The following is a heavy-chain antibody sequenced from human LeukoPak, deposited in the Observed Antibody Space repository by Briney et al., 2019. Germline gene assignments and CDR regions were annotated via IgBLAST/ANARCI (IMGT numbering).Heavy chain of an antibody. Sequence: SETLSLTCTVSNGPINTYQWSWIRQPPGKGLEWIGNIHYSGSANYNPSLKSRVTISVDTSKNQFSLKVSSVTAADTAVYYCARVTSGSYYGGYYYMDVWGKGTTVTISS. CDR1: NGPINTYQ. CDR3: ARVTSGSYYGGYYYMDV. CDR2: IHYSGSA. V-gene: IGHV4-59*01. D-gene: IGHD1-26*01. J-gene: IGHJ6*03.